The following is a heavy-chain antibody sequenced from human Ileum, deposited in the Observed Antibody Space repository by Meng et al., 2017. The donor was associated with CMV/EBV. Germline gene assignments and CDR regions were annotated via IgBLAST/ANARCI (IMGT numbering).Heavy chain of an antibody. D-gene: IGHD3-10*01. CDR3: TIHTMVRGVNPD. J-gene: IGHJ4*02. CDR1: GYNFRDFW. V-gene: IGHV1-2*06. CDR2: VNPNNGAT. Sequence: QEQLVQSGAEVKKPGASVKVSCRASGYNFRDFWIHWVRQAHGQGLEWMGRVNPNNGATNYAREFHDRVTLTTDASITTAYMELSGLRSDDTAVYYCTIHTMVRGVNPDWGQGTLVTVSS.